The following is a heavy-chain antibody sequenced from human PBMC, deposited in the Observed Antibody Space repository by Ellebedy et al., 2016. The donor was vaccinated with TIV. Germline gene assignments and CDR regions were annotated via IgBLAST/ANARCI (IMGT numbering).Heavy chain of an antibody. Sequence: GESLKISCAASGFAFSSYWMHWVRQAPGKGLMWVSQINNDGSESTYADSVKGRFTVSRDNAKDTLYLQMDSMRVEDTAVYYCASDGVVLIAATLDYWGQGTLVTVSS. D-gene: IGHD2-15*01. CDR2: INNDGSES. CDR1: GFAFSSYW. CDR3: ASDGVVLIAATLDY. J-gene: IGHJ4*02. V-gene: IGHV3-74*01.